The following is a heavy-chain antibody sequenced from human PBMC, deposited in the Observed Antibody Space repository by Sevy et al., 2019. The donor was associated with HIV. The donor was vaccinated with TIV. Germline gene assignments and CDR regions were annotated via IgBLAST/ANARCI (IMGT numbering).Heavy chain of an antibody. CDR1: GGSISNYF. Sequence: SETLSLTCTVSGGSISNYFWSWIRQPPGKGLEWIGYIYYSGSTNYNPSLKSRVTISVDTSKNQFSLNLSSVTAADTAVYYCARDSGTYPYYFDYWGQGTLVTVSS. D-gene: IGHD1-26*01. CDR2: IYYSGST. J-gene: IGHJ4*02. V-gene: IGHV4-59*01. CDR3: ARDSGTYPYYFDY.